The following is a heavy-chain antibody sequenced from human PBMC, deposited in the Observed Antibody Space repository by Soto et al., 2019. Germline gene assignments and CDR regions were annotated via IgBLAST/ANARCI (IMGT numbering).Heavy chain of an antibody. CDR2: IKSKTDGGTT. CDR3: TPTSNSASFDY. CDR1: GFTFSNAW. Sequence: GGSLRLSCAASGFTFSNAWMSWVRQAPGKGLEWVGRIKSKTDGGTTDYAAPVKGRFTISRDDSKNTLYLQMNSLKTEDTAVYYCTPTSNSASFDYWGQGTLVTVSS. V-gene: IGHV3-15*01. D-gene: IGHD4-4*01. J-gene: IGHJ4*02.